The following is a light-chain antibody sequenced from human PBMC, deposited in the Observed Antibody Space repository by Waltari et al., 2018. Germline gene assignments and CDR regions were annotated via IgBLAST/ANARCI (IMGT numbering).Light chain of an antibody. CDR3: CSYRSGSTWV. CDR1: SSDVGGYND. V-gene: IGLV2-18*02. CDR2: DVS. Sequence: QAALTQPPSVSKSLGQSVAISCTGTSSDVGGYNDVSWYQQPPVTAPRLLIYDVSKRPVGVLDRFLFSKSGNTASLTISGIQAEDEADYYCCSYRSGSTWVFGGGTRLTVL. J-gene: IGLJ2*01.